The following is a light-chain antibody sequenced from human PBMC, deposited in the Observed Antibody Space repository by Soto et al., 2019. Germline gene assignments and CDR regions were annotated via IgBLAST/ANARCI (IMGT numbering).Light chain of an antibody. CDR3: QQFDDVPYS. Sequence: DIQMTRSPSSLSASVGDRVTITCQASQDITKFLNWYQQKPGKAPKLLIYDASSLQTGVPSRFSGSGSGTDFSFTISSLQPEDIATYYCQQFDDVPYSFGQGTKVAIK. CDR2: DAS. J-gene: IGKJ2*03. CDR1: QDITKF. V-gene: IGKV1-33*01.